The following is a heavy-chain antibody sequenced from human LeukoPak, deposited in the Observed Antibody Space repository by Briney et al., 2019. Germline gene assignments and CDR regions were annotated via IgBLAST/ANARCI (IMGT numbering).Heavy chain of an antibody. CDR2: IWYDGSNK. J-gene: IGHJ4*02. D-gene: IGHD5-18*01. V-gene: IGHV3-33*01. Sequence: PGRSLRLSCAASGFTFSSYGMHWVRQAPGKGLEWVAVIWYDGSNKYYADSVKGRFTISRDNSKNTLYLQMNSLRAEDTAVYYCARAEPRAQLWLRDGDCWGQGTLVTVSS. CDR3: ARAEPRAQLWLRDGDC. CDR1: GFTFSSYG.